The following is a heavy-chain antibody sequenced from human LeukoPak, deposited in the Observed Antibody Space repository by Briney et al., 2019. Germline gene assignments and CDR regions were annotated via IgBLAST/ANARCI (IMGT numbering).Heavy chain of an antibody. CDR3: ARHDRRDGPLTY. CDR1: GGSISSYY. J-gene: IGHJ4*02. CDR2: IYYSGST. D-gene: IGHD5-24*01. V-gene: IGHV4-59*08. Sequence: SETLSLTCTVYGGSISSYYWTWIRQPPGKGLEWIGYIYYSGSTNYNPSLKSRVTISVDTSKNQFSLKLTSVTAADTAVYYCARHDRRDGPLTYWGQGTLVTVSS.